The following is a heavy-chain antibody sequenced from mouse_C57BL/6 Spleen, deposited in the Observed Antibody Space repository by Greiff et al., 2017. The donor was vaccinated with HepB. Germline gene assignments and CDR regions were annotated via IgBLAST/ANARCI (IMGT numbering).Heavy chain of an antibody. V-gene: IGHV1-52*01. D-gene: IGHD1-1*01. CDR3: ARHRYYYGSSWYFDV. J-gene: IGHJ1*03. CDR2: IDPSDSET. Sequence: QVQLQQPGAELVRPGSSVKLSCKASGYTFTSYWMHWVKQRPIQGLEWIGNIDPSDSETHYNQKFKDKATLTVDKSSSTAYMQLSSLTSEDSAVYYCARHRYYYGSSWYFDVWGTGTTVTVSS. CDR1: GYTFTSYW.